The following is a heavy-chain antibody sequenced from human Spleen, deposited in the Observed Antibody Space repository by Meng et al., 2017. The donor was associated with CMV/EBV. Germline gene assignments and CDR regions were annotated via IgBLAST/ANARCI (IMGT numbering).Heavy chain of an antibody. CDR3: ARTRGASGGPQDGMDV. V-gene: IGHV3-66*02. CDR1: GFAVSSKY. D-gene: IGHD3-10*01. J-gene: IGHJ6*02. Sequence: GSLKISCAASGFAVSSKYMTWVRQAPGQGLEWVSTIYGGDVTNYADSVKGRFTISRDISKNTLYLQMNSLRPEDTAVFYCARTRGASGGPQDGMDVWGQGTTVTVSS. CDR2: IYGGDVT.